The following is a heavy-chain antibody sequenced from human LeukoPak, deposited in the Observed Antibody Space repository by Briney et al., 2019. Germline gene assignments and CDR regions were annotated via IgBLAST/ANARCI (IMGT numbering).Heavy chain of an antibody. Sequence: GASVKVSCKASGYTFTGYYMHWVRQAPGQGLEWMGWINPNSGGTNYAQKFQGRVTMTRDTSISTAYMELSRLRSDDTAVYYCANPALLWFGELLWWGQGTLVTVSS. CDR3: ANPALLWFGELLW. J-gene: IGHJ4*02. CDR1: GYTFTGYY. CDR2: INPNSGGT. D-gene: IGHD3-10*01. V-gene: IGHV1-2*02.